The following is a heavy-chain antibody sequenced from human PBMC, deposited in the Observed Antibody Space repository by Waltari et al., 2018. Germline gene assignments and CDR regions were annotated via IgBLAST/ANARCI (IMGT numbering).Heavy chain of an antibody. CDR1: GDSLFTTSVA. Sequence: QVQLQQSGPGLVKPSQTLSLTCAVSGDSLFTTSVAWNWIIQSPSRGLEWLGRTYYRSQWRNDYALSVKGRITVNPDTSKNHFSLQLDSVTPDDTAVYYCARGKFTAFDIWGQGTMVTVSS. V-gene: IGHV6-1*01. CDR3: ARGKFTAFDI. J-gene: IGHJ3*02. CDR2: TYYRSQWRN.